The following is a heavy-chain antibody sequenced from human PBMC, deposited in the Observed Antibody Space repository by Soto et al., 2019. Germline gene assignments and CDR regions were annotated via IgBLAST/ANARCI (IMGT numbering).Heavy chain of an antibody. D-gene: IGHD2-2*01. CDR1: GFTFSSYA. V-gene: IGHV3-30-3*01. J-gene: IGHJ4*02. CDR2: ISYDGSNK. Sequence: GGSLRLSCAASGFTFSSYAMQWVRQAPGKGLEWVAVISYDGSNKYYADSVKGRFTISRDNSKNTLCLQMNSLRAEDTAVYYCARDRPSPYCSSTSCSSYFDYWGQGTLVTVSS. CDR3: ARDRPSPYCSSTSCSSYFDY.